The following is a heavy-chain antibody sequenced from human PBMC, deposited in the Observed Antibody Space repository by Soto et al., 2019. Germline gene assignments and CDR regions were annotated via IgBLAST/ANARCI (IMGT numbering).Heavy chain of an antibody. D-gene: IGHD5-12*01. Sequence: QVPLVESGGGVVQPGRSLRLSCAASGFTFSSFAMHWVRQAPGKGLEWVAVTSYDGSNTYYADSVKGRFTISRDNSKNTLYLQMNSLRAEDTAVYYCARDGNSGYDWDYYYGMDVWGQGTTVTVSS. J-gene: IGHJ6*02. CDR3: ARDGNSGYDWDYYYGMDV. CDR2: TSYDGSNT. V-gene: IGHV3-30*01. CDR1: GFTFSSFA.